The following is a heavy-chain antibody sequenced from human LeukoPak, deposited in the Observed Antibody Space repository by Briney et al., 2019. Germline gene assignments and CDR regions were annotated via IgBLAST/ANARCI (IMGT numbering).Heavy chain of an antibody. V-gene: IGHV1-8*01. CDR1: GYTFTSYD. CDR3: ARVGYCSSTSCFDY. Sequence: ASVKVSCKASGYTFTSYDINWVRQATGQGLEWMGWMNPNSGNTGYAQKFQGRVTMTRNTSISTAYMELRSLRSDDTAVYYCARVGYCSSTSCFDYWGQGTLVTVSS. J-gene: IGHJ4*02. D-gene: IGHD2-2*01. CDR2: MNPNSGNT.